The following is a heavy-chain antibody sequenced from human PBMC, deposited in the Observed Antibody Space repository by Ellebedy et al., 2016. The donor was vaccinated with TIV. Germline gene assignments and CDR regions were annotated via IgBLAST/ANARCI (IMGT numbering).Heavy chain of an antibody. V-gene: IGHV4-59*13. CDR2: IYYSGST. CDR1: GGSISSYY. Sequence: SETLSLXCTVSGGSISSYYWSWIRQPPGKGLEWIGYIYYSGSTNYNPSLKSRVTISVDTSKNQFSLKLNSVTAADTAVYYCARVPRQLLFDYWGQGTLVTVSS. CDR3: ARVPRQLLFDY. J-gene: IGHJ4*02. D-gene: IGHD2-2*01.